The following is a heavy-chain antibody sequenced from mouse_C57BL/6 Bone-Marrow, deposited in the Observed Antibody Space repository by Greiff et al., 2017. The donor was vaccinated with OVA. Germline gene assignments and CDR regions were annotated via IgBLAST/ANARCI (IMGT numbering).Heavy chain of an antibody. D-gene: IGHD1-1*01. CDR3: ARLIYVFDY. CDR2: ISSGGSYT. CDR1: GFTFSSYG. V-gene: IGHV5-6*01. J-gene: IGHJ2*01. Sequence: EVQGVESGGDLVKPGGSLKLSCAASGFTFSSYGMSWVRQTPDKRLEWVATISSGGSYTYYPDSVKGRFTISRDNAKNTLYLQMSSLKSEDTAMYYCARLIYVFDYWGQGTTLTVSS.